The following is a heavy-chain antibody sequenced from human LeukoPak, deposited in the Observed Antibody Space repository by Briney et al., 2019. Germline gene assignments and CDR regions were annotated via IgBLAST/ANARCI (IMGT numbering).Heavy chain of an antibody. Sequence: ASVKVSCKVSGYTLTELSMHWVRQAPGKGLEWMGGFDPEDGETIYAQKFQGRVTMTEDTSTDTAYMELSSLRSEDTAVYYCARVPLGVAAFDYWGQGTLVTVSS. J-gene: IGHJ4*02. CDR1: GYTLTELS. CDR3: ARVPLGVAAFDY. V-gene: IGHV1-24*01. CDR2: FDPEDGET. D-gene: IGHD6-19*01.